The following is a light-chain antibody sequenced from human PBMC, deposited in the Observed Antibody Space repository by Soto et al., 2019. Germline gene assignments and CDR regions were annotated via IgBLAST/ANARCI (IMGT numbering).Light chain of an antibody. CDR1: PSVTNF. V-gene: IGKV3-11*01. CDR3: QQRNVWPPVT. CDR2: GVF. Sequence: EIVLTQSPSTXSXXPXXXXXXXXRTSPSVTNFLAWYQQKPGQAPRLLIYGVFNRATGIPARFSGSGSGTDFTLTISSLEPEDSAVYYCQQRNVWPPVTFGQGTRLEIK. J-gene: IGKJ5*01.